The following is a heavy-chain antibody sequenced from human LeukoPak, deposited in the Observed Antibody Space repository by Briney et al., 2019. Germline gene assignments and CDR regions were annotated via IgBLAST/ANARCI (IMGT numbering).Heavy chain of an antibody. Sequence: SETLSLTCIVSGGSISNYYWSWIRQPPGKGLEWIGFVYFTGNTNYNPSLKSRVTISIDTSKNQFSLRLSSVTAADTAVYYCARSRFYYDSSGYYSGYFDYWGQGTLVTVSS. D-gene: IGHD3-22*01. CDR2: VYFTGNT. CDR1: GGSISNYY. J-gene: IGHJ4*02. V-gene: IGHV4-59*01. CDR3: ARSRFYYDSSGYYSGYFDY.